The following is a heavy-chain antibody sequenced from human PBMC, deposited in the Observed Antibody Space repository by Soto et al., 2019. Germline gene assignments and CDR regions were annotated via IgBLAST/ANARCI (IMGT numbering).Heavy chain of an antibody. Sequence: GGSLRLSCAASGFTFSSYAMGWVRQAPGKGLEWVSAISGSGGSTYYADSVKGRFTISRDNSKNTLYLQMNSLRAEDTAVYYCANLDCSSTSCYGPGGDYWGQGTLVTVSS. D-gene: IGHD2-2*01. CDR2: ISGSGGST. CDR3: ANLDCSSTSCYGPGGDY. V-gene: IGHV3-23*01. J-gene: IGHJ4*02. CDR1: GFTFSSYA.